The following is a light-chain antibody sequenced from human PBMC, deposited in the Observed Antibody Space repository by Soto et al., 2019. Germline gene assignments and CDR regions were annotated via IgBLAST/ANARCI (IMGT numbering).Light chain of an antibody. CDR3: QMYTSAPPRFT. Sequence: DIQMTQSPSILSTSIVDRVTISCLASQSIVSWLAWYQQKPGKAPKLLIQKASTLERGVPSRFRGSGSGTEFTLTISSLQPEDVATYYCQMYTSAPPRFTCGGGTTVDIK. CDR1: QSIVSW. CDR2: KAS. V-gene: IGKV1-5*03. J-gene: IGKJ4*01.